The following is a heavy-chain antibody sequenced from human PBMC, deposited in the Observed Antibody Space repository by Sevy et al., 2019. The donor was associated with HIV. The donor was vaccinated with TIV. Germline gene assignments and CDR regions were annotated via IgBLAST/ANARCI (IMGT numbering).Heavy chain of an antibody. D-gene: IGHD2-15*01. CDR3: ARAYCSGGRCYSLEY. CDR2: ISTFNGDT. J-gene: IGHJ4*02. CDR1: GYTFTTYG. V-gene: IGHV1-18*01. Sequence: ASVKVSCKASGYTFTTYGVTWVRQAPGQGLQWMGWISTFNGDTNSAQKLQGRVTMTTDTSTSTAYMELRSLRSDDTAVYYCARAYCSGGRCYSLEYWGQGTLVTVSS.